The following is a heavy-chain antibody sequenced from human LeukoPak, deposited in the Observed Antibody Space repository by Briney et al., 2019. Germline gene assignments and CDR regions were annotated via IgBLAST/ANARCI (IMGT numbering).Heavy chain of an antibody. V-gene: IGHV1-46*03. CDR3: ARDSRGEYDYVWGSYRSPDY. Sequence: ASVEVSCKASGYTFTSYYMHWVRQAPGQGLEWMGIINPSGGSTSYAQKFQGRVTMTRDTSTSTVYMELSSLRSEDTAVYYCARDSRGEYDYVWGSYRSPDYWGQGTLVTVSS. CDR1: GYTFTSYY. CDR2: INPSGGST. D-gene: IGHD3-16*02. J-gene: IGHJ4*02.